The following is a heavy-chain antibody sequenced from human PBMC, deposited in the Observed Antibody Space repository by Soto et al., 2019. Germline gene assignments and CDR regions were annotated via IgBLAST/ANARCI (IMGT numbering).Heavy chain of an antibody. D-gene: IGHD3-10*01. CDR2: ISGSGVST. J-gene: IGHJ4*02. Sequence: EVQLLESGGGLEQPGGSLRLSCAASRFIFSSYAMNWVRQTPGKGLEWVSGISGSGVSTYYADSVKGRFSISRDNSKNTLYLQMNRLRAEDTAIYYCVKVRGGFYTYYFDYWGQGTLVTVSP. CDR3: VKVRGGFYTYYFDY. V-gene: IGHV3-23*01. CDR1: RFIFSSYA.